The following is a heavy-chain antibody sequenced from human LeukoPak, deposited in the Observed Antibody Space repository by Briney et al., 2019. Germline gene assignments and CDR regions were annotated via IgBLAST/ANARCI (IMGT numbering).Heavy chain of an antibody. CDR3: ARSPDYGDYYFDY. V-gene: IGHV3-33*01. Sequence: PGGSLGLSCAASGFTFSSYGMHWARQAPGKGLEWVAVIWYDGSNKYYADSVKGRFTISRDNSKNTLYLQMNSLRAEDTAVYYCARSPDYGDYYFDYWGQGTLVTVSS. CDR2: IWYDGSNK. J-gene: IGHJ4*02. D-gene: IGHD4-17*01. CDR1: GFTFSSYG.